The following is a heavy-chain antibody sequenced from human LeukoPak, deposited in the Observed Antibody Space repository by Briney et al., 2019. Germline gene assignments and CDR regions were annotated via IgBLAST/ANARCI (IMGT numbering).Heavy chain of an antibody. CDR3: AGFTPAVDY. Sequence: SETLSLTCAVSGYSISSGHYWGWIRQPPGKGLEWIGSIYHSGGTYYNPSLKSRVTMSVDTSKNQFSLKMKSVTAADTAVYYCAGFTPAVDYCSQGTLVTVSS. D-gene: IGHD3-10*01. CDR1: GYSISSGHY. V-gene: IGHV4-38-2*01. J-gene: IGHJ4*02. CDR2: IYHSGGT.